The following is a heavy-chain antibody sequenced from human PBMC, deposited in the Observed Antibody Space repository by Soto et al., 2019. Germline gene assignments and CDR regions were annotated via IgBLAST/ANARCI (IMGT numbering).Heavy chain of an antibody. CDR3: TRDPYGGSRYYFDS. CDR2: IWYDGNNK. J-gene: IGHJ4*02. D-gene: IGHD1-26*01. CDR1: GFTFTNYG. V-gene: IGHV3-33*01. Sequence: QVQLVESGGGVVQPGRSLRLSCAASGFTFTNYGMHWVRQAPGKGREWVAVIWYDGNNKYYADSVKGRFAISKDNSQNTLYLQLNNLRPEDTALYYCTRDPYGGSRYYFDSWGQGTLVTVS.